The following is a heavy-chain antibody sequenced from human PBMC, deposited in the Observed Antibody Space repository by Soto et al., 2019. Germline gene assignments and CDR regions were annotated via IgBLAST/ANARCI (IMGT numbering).Heavy chain of an antibody. V-gene: IGHV2-5*01. CDR3: AHMSAGAASYFHYYGMDV. CDR2: IYWNDDK. J-gene: IGHJ6*02. D-gene: IGHD1-26*01. Sequence: QISLKESGPTLVKPTQTLTLTCTFSGFSLSTNAVGVSWIRQPPGKALEWLALIYWNDDKRYRPSLKSRLTITKDTSKNQVVLIMTSMDPMDTATYYCAHMSAGAASYFHYYGMDVWGQGTTVTVSS. CDR1: GFSLSTNAVG.